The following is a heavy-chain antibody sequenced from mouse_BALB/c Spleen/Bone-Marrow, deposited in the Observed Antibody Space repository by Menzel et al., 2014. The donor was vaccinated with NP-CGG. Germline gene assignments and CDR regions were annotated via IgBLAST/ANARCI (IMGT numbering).Heavy chain of an antibody. CDR1: GFSLTNYG. Sequence: VKVEESGPGLVAPSQSLSITCTVSGFSLTNYGVHWFRQPPGKGLEWLGVIWTDGSTAYNSALKSRLSITKDNSKSQIFLKMNSLQTDDTAMYFCARNWDYWGQGTSVTVSS. V-gene: IGHV2-6*02. CDR3: ARNWDY. CDR2: IWTDGST. J-gene: IGHJ4*01.